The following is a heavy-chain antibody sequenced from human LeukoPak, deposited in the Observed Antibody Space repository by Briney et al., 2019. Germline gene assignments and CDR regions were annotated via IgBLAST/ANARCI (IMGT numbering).Heavy chain of an antibody. CDR2: IRNKANSYTA. D-gene: IGHD1-26*01. CDR1: GFTFSDHY. V-gene: IGHV3-72*01. J-gene: IGHJ4*02. CDR3: AREWDSGSYYLGYFDY. Sequence: GGSLRLSCAASGFTFSDHYMDWVRQAPGKGLEWVGRIRNKANSYTAEYAASVKGRFTISRDDSKNSLYLQMNSLKCEDTAVYYCAREWDSGSYYLGYFDYWGQGTLVTVSS.